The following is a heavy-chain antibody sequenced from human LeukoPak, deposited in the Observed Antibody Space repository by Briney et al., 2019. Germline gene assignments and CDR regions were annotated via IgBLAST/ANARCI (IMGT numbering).Heavy chain of an antibody. CDR2: IKEDGSEK. CDR3: AKDSSSWYGGQYDY. CDR1: GLNFSSRW. Sequence: SGGSLRLSCAASGLNFSSRWMNWVRQAPGQGLEWVASIKEDGSEKHYVDSVKGRFTISRDNGKNSLYLQMNSLRAEDTAVYYCAKDSSSWYGGQYDYWGQGTLGTVSS. D-gene: IGHD6-13*01. V-gene: IGHV3-7*03. J-gene: IGHJ4*02.